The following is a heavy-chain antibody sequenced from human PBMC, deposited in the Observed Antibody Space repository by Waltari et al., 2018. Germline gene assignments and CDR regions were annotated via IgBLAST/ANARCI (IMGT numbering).Heavy chain of an antibody. V-gene: IGHV1-2*06. CDR2: INPNSGGT. Sequence: QVQLVQSGAEVKKPGASVKVSCKASGYTFTGYYMHWVRQAPGQGLEWMGRINPNSGGTNYAQKFQGRVTMTRDTSISTAYMELSRLRSDDTAVYYCARSFANPDYDYGDYLLDWYFDLWGRGTLVTVSS. CDR1: GYTFTGYY. D-gene: IGHD4-17*01. CDR3: ARSFANPDYDYGDYLLDWYFDL. J-gene: IGHJ2*01.